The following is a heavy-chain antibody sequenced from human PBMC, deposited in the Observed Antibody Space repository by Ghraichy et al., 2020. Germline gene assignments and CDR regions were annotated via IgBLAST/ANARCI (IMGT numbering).Heavy chain of an antibody. Sequence: SCTVSGGSISPYYWSWVRQPPGKGLEWIGYIYYSGATRYNPSFQSRVTISVDTSKNQFSLRLTSVTAADTAVYFCARLGSIAAAGMRGVDYWGQGTLVTVSS. D-gene: IGHD6-13*01. CDR2: IYYSGAT. J-gene: IGHJ4*02. CDR3: ARLGSIAAAGMRGVDY. V-gene: IGHV4-59*08. CDR1: GGSISPYY.